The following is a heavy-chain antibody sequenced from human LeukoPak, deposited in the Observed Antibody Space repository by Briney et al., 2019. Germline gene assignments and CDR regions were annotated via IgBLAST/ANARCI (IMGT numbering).Heavy chain of an antibody. CDR1: GGTFSSYA. Sequence: SVKVSCKASGGTFSSYAISWVRQAPGQGLEWMGGIIPIFGTTNYAQKFQGRVTITADESTSTAYMELSSLRSEDPAVYYRARANSSTFLSYFDYWGQGTLVTVSS. J-gene: IGHJ4*02. CDR2: IIPIFGTT. CDR3: ARANSSTFLSYFDY. V-gene: IGHV1-69*01. D-gene: IGHD6-13*01.